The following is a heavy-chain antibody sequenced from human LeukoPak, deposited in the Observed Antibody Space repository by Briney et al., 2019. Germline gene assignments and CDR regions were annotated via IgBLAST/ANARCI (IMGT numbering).Heavy chain of an antibody. V-gene: IGHV3-7*01. Sequence: GGSLRLSCVASGFTFSTYWMTWVRQAQGTGLEWVASIMQDGSQKYYVDSVKGRFTIFRDNAKNSLYLQMDSLRDEDTAVYYCARYFNSNGYSSLRGDYWGQGTLVTASS. CDR1: GFTFSTYW. D-gene: IGHD3-22*01. J-gene: IGHJ4*02. CDR2: IMQDGSQK. CDR3: ARYFNSNGYSSLRGDY.